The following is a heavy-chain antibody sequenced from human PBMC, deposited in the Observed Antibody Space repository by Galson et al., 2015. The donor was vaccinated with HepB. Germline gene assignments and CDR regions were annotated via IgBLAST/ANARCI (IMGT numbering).Heavy chain of an antibody. CDR2: IWYDGSNK. Sequence: SLRLSCAASGFTFSSYGMHWVRQAPGKGLEWVAVIWYDGSNKYYADSVKSRFTISRDNSKNTLYLQMNSLRAEDTAVYYCARGYGGNSGLIMDYFDYWGQGTLVTVSS. D-gene: IGHD4-23*01. CDR1: GFTFSSYG. J-gene: IGHJ4*02. CDR3: ARGYGGNSGLIMDYFDY. V-gene: IGHV3-33*01.